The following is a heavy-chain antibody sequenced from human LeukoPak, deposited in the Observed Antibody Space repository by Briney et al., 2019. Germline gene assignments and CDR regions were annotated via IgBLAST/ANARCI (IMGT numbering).Heavy chain of an antibody. CDR2: IYSGGST. V-gene: IGHV3-53*01. Sequence: GGSLRLSCAASGFTVSSNYMNWVRQPPGKGLEWVSLIYSGGSTNYADSVKGRFTISRDNSKNTLYLQMNSLRAEDTAVYYCARSYNKGSGWYVFDYWGQGTLVTVSS. J-gene: IGHJ4*02. D-gene: IGHD6-19*01. CDR1: GFTVSSNY. CDR3: ARSYNKGSGWYVFDY.